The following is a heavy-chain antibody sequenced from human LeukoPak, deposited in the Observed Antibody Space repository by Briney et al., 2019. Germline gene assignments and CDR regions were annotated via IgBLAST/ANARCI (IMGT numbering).Heavy chain of an antibody. CDR1: GGTFSSYA. Sequence: SVKVSCKASGGTFSSYAISWVRQAPGQGLEWMGGIIPIIGTANYAQKFQGRVTITTDESTSTAYMELSSLRSEDTAVYYCARGEQNYYYYMDVWGKGTTVTVSS. CDR3: ARGEQNYYYYMDV. CDR2: IIPIIGTA. J-gene: IGHJ6*03. V-gene: IGHV1-69*05.